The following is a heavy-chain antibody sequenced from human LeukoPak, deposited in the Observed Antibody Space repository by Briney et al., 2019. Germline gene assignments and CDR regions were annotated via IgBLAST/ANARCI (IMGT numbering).Heavy chain of an antibody. CDR2: ISGSGGST. Sequence: GGSLRLSCAASGFTFSSYAMSWVRQAPGNGLEWVSAISGSGGSTYYADSVKGRFTISRDNSKNTLYLQMNSLRAEDTAVYYCAKEKVYSSSWYAGDDYWGQGTLVTVSS. CDR3: AKEKVYSSSWYAGDDY. V-gene: IGHV3-23*01. CDR1: GFTFSSYA. D-gene: IGHD6-13*01. J-gene: IGHJ4*02.